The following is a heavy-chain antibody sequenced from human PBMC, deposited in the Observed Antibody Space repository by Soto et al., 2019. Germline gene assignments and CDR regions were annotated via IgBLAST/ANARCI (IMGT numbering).Heavy chain of an antibody. D-gene: IGHD3-3*01. CDR2: MNPNSGNT. CDR1: GYTFTSYD. CDR3: ARDRNPIAGAIFGVVNAFDI. V-gene: IGHV1-8*01. J-gene: IGHJ3*02. Sequence: ASGKVSCKASGYTFTSYDINWVRQATGQGLEWMGWMNPNSGNTGYAQKFQGRVTMTTDTSTSTAYMELGSLRSDDTDVYYCARDRNPIAGAIFGVVNAFDIWGQGTMVTVSS.